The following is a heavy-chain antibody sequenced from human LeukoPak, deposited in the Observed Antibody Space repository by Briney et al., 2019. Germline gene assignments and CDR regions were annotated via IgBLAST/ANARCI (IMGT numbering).Heavy chain of an antibody. CDR2: ISSSGSTI. J-gene: IGHJ4*02. CDR3: ARYDGGSGPFDY. Sequence: SGGSLRLSCAASGFTFSDYYMSWIRQAPGKGLEWVSYISSSGSTIYYADSVKGRFTVSRDNSKNTLYLQMNSLRAEDTAVYYCARYDGGSGPFDYWGQGTLVTVSS. V-gene: IGHV3-11*01. CDR1: GFTFSDYY. D-gene: IGHD3-10*01.